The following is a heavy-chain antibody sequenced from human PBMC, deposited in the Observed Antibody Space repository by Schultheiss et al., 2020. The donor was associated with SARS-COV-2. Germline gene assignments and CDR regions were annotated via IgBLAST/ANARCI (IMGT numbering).Heavy chain of an antibody. J-gene: IGHJ4*02. D-gene: IGHD6-13*01. Sequence: SETLSLTCTVSGGSISSYYWSWIRQPPGKGLEWIGYIYYSGSTNYNPSLKSRVTISVDTSKNQFSLQLNSVTPEDTAVYYCARVVVAAAGTVAWYFDYWGQGTLVTVSS. CDR1: GGSISSYY. CDR3: ARVVVAAAGTVAWYFDY. CDR2: IYYSGST. V-gene: IGHV4-59*12.